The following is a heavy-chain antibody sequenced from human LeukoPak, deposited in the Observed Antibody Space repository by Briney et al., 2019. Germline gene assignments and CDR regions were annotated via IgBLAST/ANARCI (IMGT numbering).Heavy chain of an antibody. J-gene: IGHJ4*02. CDR3: ARDREGIAVAGRFDY. CDR2: ISYDGSNK. Sequence: PGGSLRLSCAASGFTFSSYAMHWVRQAPGKGLERVAVISYDGSNKYYADSVKGRFTISRDNSKNTLYLQMNSLRAEDTAVYYCARDREGIAVAGRFDYWGQGTLVTVSS. D-gene: IGHD6-19*01. CDR1: GFTFSSYA. V-gene: IGHV3-30-3*01.